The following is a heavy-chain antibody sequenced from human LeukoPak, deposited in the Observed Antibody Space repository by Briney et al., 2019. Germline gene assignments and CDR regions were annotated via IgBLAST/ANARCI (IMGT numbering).Heavy chain of an antibody. CDR1: GGTFSSYA. J-gene: IGHJ4*02. CDR3: AREDRTLYDYVWGSYRPPLDY. CDR2: IIPILGIA. Sequence: SVKVSCKASGGTFSSYAISWVRQAPGQGLEWMGRIIPILGIANSAQKFQGRVTITADKSTSTAYMELSSLRSEDTAVYYCAREDRTLYDYVWGSYRPPLDYWGQGTLVTVSS. V-gene: IGHV1-69*04. D-gene: IGHD3-16*02.